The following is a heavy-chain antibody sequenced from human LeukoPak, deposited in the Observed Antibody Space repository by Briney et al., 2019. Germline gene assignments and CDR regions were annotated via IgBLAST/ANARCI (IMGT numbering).Heavy chain of an antibody. CDR3: ARDGLYSYGYSYFDY. CDR2: IHARGSS. D-gene: IGHD5-18*01. V-gene: IGHV4-4*07. Sequence: SETLSLTCTVSGVSITSYHWSWIRQPAGRELEWIGRIHARGSSNYNPSLKSRVTMSVDTSKNQFSLKLTSVTAADTAVYYCARDGLYSYGYSYFDYWGQGTLVTVSS. CDR1: GVSITSYH. J-gene: IGHJ4*02.